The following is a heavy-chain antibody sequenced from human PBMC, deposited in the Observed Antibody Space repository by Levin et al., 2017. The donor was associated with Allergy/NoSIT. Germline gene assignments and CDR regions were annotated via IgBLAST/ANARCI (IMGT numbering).Heavy chain of an antibody. CDR2: IRSKAYGGTT. CDR1: GFTFGDYA. D-gene: IGHD5-24*01. V-gene: IGHV3-49*03. J-gene: IGHJ6*02. Sequence: GGSLRLSCTASGFTFGDYAMSWFRQAPGKGLEWVGFIRSKAYGGTTEYAASVKGRFTISRDDSKSIAYLQMNSLKTEDTAVYYCTRDGYKTDYYYYGMDVWGQGTTVTVSS. CDR3: TRDGYKTDYYYYGMDV.